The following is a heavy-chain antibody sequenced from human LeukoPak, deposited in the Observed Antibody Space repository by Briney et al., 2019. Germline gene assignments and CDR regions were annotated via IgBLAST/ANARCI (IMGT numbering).Heavy chain of an antibody. Sequence: SETLSLTCTVSGGSIFSSTYYWGWIRQPPGKGLEWIGSIYYSGSTYYNPSLKSRVTMSVGTSKNQFSLKLTSVTAADTAVYDCARLGSSSPNWYFDLWGHGTLVTVSS. D-gene: IGHD6-6*01. CDR1: GGSIFSSTYY. V-gene: IGHV4-39*01. J-gene: IGHJ2*01. CDR3: ARLGSSSPNWYFDL. CDR2: IYYSGST.